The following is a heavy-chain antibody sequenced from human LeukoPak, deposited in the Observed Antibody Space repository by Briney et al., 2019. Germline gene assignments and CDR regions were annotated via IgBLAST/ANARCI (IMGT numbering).Heavy chain of an antibody. CDR1: GFTFSSHW. J-gene: IGHJ4*02. D-gene: IGHD2-2*01. CDR3: AREVCSSTSCPYYFDY. CDR2: IKQDGSEK. V-gene: IGHV3-7*01. Sequence: GGSLRLSCAASGFTFSSHWMSWVRQAPGKGLEWVANIKQDGSEKYYVDSVKGRFTISRDNAKNSLYLQMNSLRAEDTAVYYCAREVCSSTSCPYYFDYWGQGTLVTVSS.